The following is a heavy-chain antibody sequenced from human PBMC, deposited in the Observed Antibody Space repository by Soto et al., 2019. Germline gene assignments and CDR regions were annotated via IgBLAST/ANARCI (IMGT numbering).Heavy chain of an antibody. J-gene: IGHJ6*02. CDR1: GFTFSSYW. Sequence: GGSLRLSCAASGFTFSSYWMSWVRQAPGKGLEWVANIKQDGSEKYYVDSVKGRFTISRDNAKNSLYLQMNSLRAEDTAVYYCARFYYDSSGYLPSPYYYYYGMDVWGQGTXVTVSS. CDR2: IKQDGSEK. V-gene: IGHV3-7*04. CDR3: ARFYYDSSGYLPSPYYYYYGMDV. D-gene: IGHD3-22*01.